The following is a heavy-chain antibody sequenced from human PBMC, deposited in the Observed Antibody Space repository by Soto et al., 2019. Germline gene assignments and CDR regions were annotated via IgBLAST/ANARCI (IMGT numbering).Heavy chain of an antibody. J-gene: IGHJ6*02. D-gene: IGHD3-10*01. CDR3: AINYYGSGSYYEDYYYGMDV. CDR2: IYPGDSDT. CDR1: GYSFTSYW. Sequence: GESVKISCKGSGYSFTSYWIGWVRQMPGKGLEWMGIIYPGDSDTRYSPSFQGQVTISADKSISTAYLQWSSLKASDTAMYYCAINYYGSGSYYEDYYYGMDVWGQGTTVTVSS. V-gene: IGHV5-51*01.